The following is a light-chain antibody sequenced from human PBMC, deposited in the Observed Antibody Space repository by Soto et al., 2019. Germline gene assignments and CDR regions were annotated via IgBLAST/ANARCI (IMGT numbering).Light chain of an antibody. CDR2: DTS. J-gene: IGKJ5*01. CDR3: QQRSNWMIT. CDR1: QPVNSY. V-gene: IGKV3-11*01. Sequence: VLTQSPGTLSLSPGERATLSCQASQPVNSYLNWYQQQPGQSPRLLMSDTSHRATGIPARFSGSGSGTDFTLTISNLEPEDFGVYYCQQRSNWMITFGQGTRLEI.